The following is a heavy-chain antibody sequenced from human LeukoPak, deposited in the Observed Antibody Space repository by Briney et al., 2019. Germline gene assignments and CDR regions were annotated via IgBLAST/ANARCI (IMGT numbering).Heavy chain of an antibody. J-gene: IGHJ4*02. CDR3: TRALSGDYDSSGYYYPASGY. V-gene: IGHV3-49*03. D-gene: IGHD3-22*01. CDR2: IRSKAYGGTT. CDR1: GFTFGDYA. Sequence: GGSLRLSCTASGFTFGDYAMSWFRQAPGKGLEWVGFIRSKAYGGTTEYAASVKGRFTISRDDSKSIAYLQMNSLKTEDTAVYYCTRALSGDYDSSGYYYPASGYWGQGTLVTVSS.